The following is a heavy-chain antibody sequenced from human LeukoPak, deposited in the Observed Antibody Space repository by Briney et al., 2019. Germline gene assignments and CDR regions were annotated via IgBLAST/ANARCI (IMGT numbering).Heavy chain of an antibody. J-gene: IGHJ4*02. CDR2: ISSSGSTI. CDR1: GFTFSSYE. Sequence: PGGSLRLSCAASGFTFSSYEMNWVRQAPGKGLEWISYISSSGSTIYYAESVKGRFTISRDNAKNSVFLQMNSLRVDDTAVYYCARIAQRSSSGLDYWGQGTLVTVSS. CDR3: ARIAQRSSSGLDY. V-gene: IGHV3-48*03. D-gene: IGHD3-10*01.